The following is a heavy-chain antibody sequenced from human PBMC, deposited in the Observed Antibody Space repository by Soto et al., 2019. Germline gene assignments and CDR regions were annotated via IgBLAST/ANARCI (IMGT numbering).Heavy chain of an antibody. CDR1: GGSFREYY. CDR2: INQSGTT. D-gene: IGHD3-16*01. J-gene: IGHJ6*02. CDR3: ARDIINVLGGEIYYYFGMDV. V-gene: IGHV4-34*01. Sequence: SETLSLTCAVNGGSFREYYWSWLRQPPGKGLEWIGEINQSGTTHYNPSLKRRINISIDTSKNQFSLNLTSVTAADTATYYCARDIINVLGGEIYYYFGMDVWGQGTKVTVYS.